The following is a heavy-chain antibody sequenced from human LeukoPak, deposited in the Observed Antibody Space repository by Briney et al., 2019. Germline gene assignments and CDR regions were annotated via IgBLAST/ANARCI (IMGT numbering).Heavy chain of an antibody. Sequence: GTLSLTCAVSGGSISSSNWWSWVRQPPGKGLEWVANINQDGSKKFYVDSVKGRFTISRDNAKNALYLQMNSLRAEDTGVYFRARGQTLTFWGQGTLVTVSS. J-gene: IGHJ4*02. V-gene: IGHV3-7*01. CDR1: GGSISSSNW. CDR2: INQDGSKK. CDR3: ARGQTLTF.